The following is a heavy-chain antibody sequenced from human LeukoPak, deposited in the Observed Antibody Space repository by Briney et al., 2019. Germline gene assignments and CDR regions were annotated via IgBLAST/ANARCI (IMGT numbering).Heavy chain of an antibody. CDR3: ARVIATRPHYHYYMDV. Sequence: PGGSLRLSCAASGFTFSDHYMSWIRQAPGKGLEWVSYISNSGRTIYYADSVEGRFTISRGNAENSLYLQMNSLRAEDTAVYYCARVIATRPHYHYYMDVWGKGTTVTVSS. CDR1: GFTFSDHY. J-gene: IGHJ6*03. CDR2: ISNSGRTI. D-gene: IGHD6-6*01. V-gene: IGHV3-11*04.